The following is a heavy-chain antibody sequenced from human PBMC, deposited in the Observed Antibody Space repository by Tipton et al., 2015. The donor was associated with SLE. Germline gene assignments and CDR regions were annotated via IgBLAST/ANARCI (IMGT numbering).Heavy chain of an antibody. J-gene: IGHJ4*02. CDR2: IYTSGST. V-gene: IGHV4-61*02. CDR3: ASLNVDTANWDY. D-gene: IGHD5-18*01. Sequence: LRLSCTVSGGSIRSGGYYWSWIRQPAGKGLEWIGRIYTSGSTNYNPSLKSRVTISVDTSKNQFSLKLSSVTAADTAVYYCASLNVDTANWDYWGQGTLVTVSS. CDR1: GGSIRSGGYY.